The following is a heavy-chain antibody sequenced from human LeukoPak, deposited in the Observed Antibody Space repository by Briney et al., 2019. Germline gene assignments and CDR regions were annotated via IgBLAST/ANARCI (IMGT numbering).Heavy chain of an antibody. D-gene: IGHD3-22*01. CDR1: GYTSTTYW. CDR3: ARQGSSGYHGVFYFDY. J-gene: IGHJ4*02. V-gene: IGHV5-51*01. CDR2: ISPGDSDA. Sequence: GESLKISFQGSGYTSTTYWIGWVRQMPGKGLEWGGIISPGDSDATYSPSFQGQVTISADKSGSTAYLQWSSLKASHTAMYYCARQGSSGYHGVFYFDYWGQGTLVSVSS.